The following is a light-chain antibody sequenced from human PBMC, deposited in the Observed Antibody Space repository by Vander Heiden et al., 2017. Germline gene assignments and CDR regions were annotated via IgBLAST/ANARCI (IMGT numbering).Light chain of an antibody. CDR1: QSISSY. V-gene: IGKV1-39*01. J-gene: IGKJ3*01. CDR3: QQSYSTPFT. CDR2: AAS. Sequence: DIQMTQSPSSLSASVGDRVTITCRASQSISSYLNWYQQKPGKAPKLLIYAASSLRSGVPSRFSGDGWGTDFTLTISSLQPEDFATYYCQQSYSTPFTFGPGTKVDIK.